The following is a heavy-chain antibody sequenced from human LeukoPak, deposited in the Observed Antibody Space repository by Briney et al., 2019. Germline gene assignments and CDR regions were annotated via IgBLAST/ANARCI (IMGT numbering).Heavy chain of an antibody. CDR1: GFTFSTYV. CDR2: ISSNGDNT. J-gene: IGHJ4*02. CDR3: VRGTGY. Sequence: GGSLRLSCSVSGFTFSTYVMHWVRQAPGKGLEYVSAISSNGDNTYYEDSVKGRFTISRDNSKNTLYLQMSSLRADDTAVYYCVRGTGYWGQGTLVTASS. V-gene: IGHV3-64D*06.